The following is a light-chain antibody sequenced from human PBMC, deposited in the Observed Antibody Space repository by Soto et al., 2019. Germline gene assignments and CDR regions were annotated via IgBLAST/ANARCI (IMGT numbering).Light chain of an antibody. Sequence: DIQMTQSPATLSASVGDSGTITCRASQDVSDWLAWYQQRPGKAPDLLIYDASRLQSGVPSRFSGSGSGTEFNLTVSSLQPDYFATYYCQHRVFGPGTKVEIK. CDR2: DAS. CDR1: QDVSDW. CDR3: QHRV. J-gene: IGKJ3*01. V-gene: IGKV1-5*01.